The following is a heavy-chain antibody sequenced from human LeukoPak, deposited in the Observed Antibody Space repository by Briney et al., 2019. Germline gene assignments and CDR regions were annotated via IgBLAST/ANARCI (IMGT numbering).Heavy chain of an antibody. Sequence: GGSLRLSCAASGFTFSSYEMNWVRQAPGKGLEWVSYISSSGSTIYYADSVKGRFTISRDNAKNSLYLQMNSLRAEDTAVYYCATTQLYDFWSGYYYFDYWGQGTLVTVSS. D-gene: IGHD3-3*01. CDR3: ATTQLYDFWSGYYYFDY. CDR2: ISSSGSTI. V-gene: IGHV3-48*03. J-gene: IGHJ4*02. CDR1: GFTFSSYE.